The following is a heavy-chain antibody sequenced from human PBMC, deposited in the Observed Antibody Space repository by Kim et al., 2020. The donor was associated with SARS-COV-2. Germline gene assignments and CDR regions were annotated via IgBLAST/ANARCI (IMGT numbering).Heavy chain of an antibody. D-gene: IGHD2-2*02. Sequence: GGSLRLSCAASGFTFSSYGMHWVRQAPGKGLEWVAVIWYDGSNKYYADSVKGRFTISRDNSKNTLYLQMNSLRAEDTAVYYCAREYQLLYRGSLYYYYYYMDVWGKGTTVTVSS. V-gene: IGHV3-33*01. CDR1: GFTFSSYG. CDR2: IWYDGSNK. J-gene: IGHJ6*03. CDR3: AREYQLLYRGSLYYYYYYMDV.